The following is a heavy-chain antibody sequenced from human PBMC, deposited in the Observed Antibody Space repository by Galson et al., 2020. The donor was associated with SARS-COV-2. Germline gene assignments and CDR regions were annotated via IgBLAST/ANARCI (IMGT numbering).Heavy chain of an antibody. CDR2: IVVGSGKT. D-gene: IGHD3-10*01. CDR3: AAVTLRGAAY. Sequence: SVKVSCKASGFTFTTAAMQWVRQARGQRLEWIGWIVVGSGKTNYAQKFQERVTITRDMSTTTAYMELSSMRAEDTSLYYCAAVTLRGAAYWGQGTLVTVSS. J-gene: IGHJ4*02. CDR1: GFTFTTAA. V-gene: IGHV1-58*02.